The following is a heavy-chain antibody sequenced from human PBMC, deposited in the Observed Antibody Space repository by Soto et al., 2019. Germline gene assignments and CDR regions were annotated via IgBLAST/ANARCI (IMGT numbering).Heavy chain of an antibody. CDR2: ISYDGSTK. Sequence: PGGSLRLSCAASGFTFSTYGMHWVRQAAGKGLEWVAFISYDGSTKYYADSVKGRFTISRDNSKNTLYLQMNSLRADATAVYYCAQAGENYFWGQGTLVTVS. CDR1: GFTFSTYG. CDR3: AQAGENYF. V-gene: IGHV3-30*18. D-gene: IGHD2-21*01. J-gene: IGHJ4*02.